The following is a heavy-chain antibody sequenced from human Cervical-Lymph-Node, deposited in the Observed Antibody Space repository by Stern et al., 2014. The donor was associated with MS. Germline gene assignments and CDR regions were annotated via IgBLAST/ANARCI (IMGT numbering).Heavy chain of an antibody. CDR3: ARGHIPYAYNYLFDY. Sequence: MQLVESGGGVVQPGTSLRLSCAASGFTFSCYGMHWVRQAPGKGLEWVALAWYDGSTASYTNSVKGRFTISRDNSKNTLSLQMNSLTAEDTAVYYCARGHIPYAYNYLFDYWGQGTLVTVSS. V-gene: IGHV3-33*01. CDR2: AWYDGSTA. D-gene: IGHD5-24*01. CDR1: GFTFSCYG. J-gene: IGHJ4*02.